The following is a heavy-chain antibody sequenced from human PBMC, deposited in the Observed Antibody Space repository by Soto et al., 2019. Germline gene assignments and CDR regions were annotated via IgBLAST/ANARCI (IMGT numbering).Heavy chain of an antibody. CDR3: AREATVYDI. J-gene: IGHJ3*02. D-gene: IGHD4-17*01. Sequence: QVQLQESGPGLVKPSETLSLTCTVSGGSITSYYWSWIRQPPAKGLEWIGYIYYSGTTNYNPSLKSRLTISVDTSKNQSSLKLTSVTAADTAVYYCAREATVYDIWGQGTLVTVSS. V-gene: IGHV4-59*01. CDR1: GGSITSYY. CDR2: IYYSGTT.